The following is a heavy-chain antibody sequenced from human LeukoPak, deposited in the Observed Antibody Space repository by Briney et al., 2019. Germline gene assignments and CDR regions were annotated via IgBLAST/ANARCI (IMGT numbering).Heavy chain of an antibody. CDR2: IYNRGST. Sequence: SETLSLTCTVSGGSISSYYWSWIRQPPGKGLEWIGYIYNRGSTNYNPSLKSRVTISVDTSKNQFSLKLSSVTAEDTAVYYCARAGRFLEWSRYYYYGMDVWGQGTTVIVSS. CDR3: ARAGRFLEWSRYYYYGMDV. D-gene: IGHD3-3*01. J-gene: IGHJ6*02. V-gene: IGHV4-59*01. CDR1: GGSISSYY.